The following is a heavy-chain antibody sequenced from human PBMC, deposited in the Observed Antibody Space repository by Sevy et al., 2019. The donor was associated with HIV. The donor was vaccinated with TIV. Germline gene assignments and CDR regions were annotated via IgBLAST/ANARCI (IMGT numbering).Heavy chain of an antibody. D-gene: IGHD5-12*01. V-gene: IGHV3-49*03. J-gene: IGHJ4*02. CDR3: SRGLATADTPEYYFDS. CDR1: GFTFDDYA. Sequence: GGSLRLSCTASGFTFDDYAMSWFRQAPGKGLEWVAFITRNSYEAYGGTTEYAASVKGRFIISRDDSKSIAYLQMNSLKTEGTAVYYCSRGLATADTPEYYFDSWGQGTLVTVSS. CDR2: ITRNSYEAYGGTT.